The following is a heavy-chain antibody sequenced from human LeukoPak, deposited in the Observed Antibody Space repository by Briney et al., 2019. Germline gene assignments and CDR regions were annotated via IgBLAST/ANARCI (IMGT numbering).Heavy chain of an antibody. Sequence: ASVKVSCKVSGYTLTELSMHWVRQAPGKGLEWMGGFDPEDGETIYAQKFQGRVTMTEDTSTDTAYMELSSLRSEDTAVYYCATALSLMVHDAFDIWGQGTMVTVSS. D-gene: IGHD3-16*02. V-gene: IGHV1-24*01. J-gene: IGHJ3*02. CDR1: GYTLTELS. CDR2: FDPEDGET. CDR3: ATALSLMVHDAFDI.